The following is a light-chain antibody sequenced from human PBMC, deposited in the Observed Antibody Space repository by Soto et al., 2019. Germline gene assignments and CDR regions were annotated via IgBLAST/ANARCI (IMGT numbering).Light chain of an antibody. CDR1: QSVSSY. J-gene: IGKJ5*01. V-gene: IGKV3-11*01. CDR3: QQRSDWPIT. CDR2: GAS. Sequence: EIVLTQSPANLSLSPGERATLSCRASQSVSSYLVWYQQKPGQAPRLLIFGASNRATGTPARLSGGGSGTDFTLTISSLEPEDFAIYYCQQRSDWPITVGQGTRLEIX.